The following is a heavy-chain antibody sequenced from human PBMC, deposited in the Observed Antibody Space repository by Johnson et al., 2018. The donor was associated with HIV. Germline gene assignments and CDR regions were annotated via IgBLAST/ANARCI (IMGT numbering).Heavy chain of an antibody. CDR3: VRGHYGSGSYYAFEV. Sequence: VQLVESGGKWVQPGGSLRLSCVVSGFTFSGYEMNWVRQAPGKGLEWVSYISSSGNIIYYADSVQGRFTISRDNTKNSLYLQMNSLRAEDTALYYCVRGHYGSGSYYAFEVWGQGTMVTVSS. CDR2: ISSSGNII. J-gene: IGHJ3*01. V-gene: IGHV3-48*03. CDR1: GFTFSGYE. D-gene: IGHD3-10*01.